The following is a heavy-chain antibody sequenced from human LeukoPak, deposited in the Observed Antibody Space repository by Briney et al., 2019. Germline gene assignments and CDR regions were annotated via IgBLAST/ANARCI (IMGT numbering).Heavy chain of an antibody. Sequence: SETLSLTCTVSGGPISSSSYYWGWIRQPPGKGLQWIGSIYYSGSTYYNPSLKSRVTISVDMSKNQFSLKLSSVTAADTAVYYCARVAVAGRRFDPWGQGALVTVSA. CDR1: GGPISSSSYY. J-gene: IGHJ5*02. CDR3: ARVAVAGRRFDP. CDR2: IYYSGST. V-gene: IGHV4-39*01. D-gene: IGHD6-19*01.